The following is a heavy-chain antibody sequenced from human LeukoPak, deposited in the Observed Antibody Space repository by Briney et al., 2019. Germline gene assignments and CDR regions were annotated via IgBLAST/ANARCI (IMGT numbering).Heavy chain of an antibody. Sequence: RGSGPTLVNPPQTLTLTCTFSGFSLTTRGVCVSWIRQPPGKALEWLSRIDWDDDKYYSTSLKTRLTISKDTSKNQVVLTMTNMDPVDTATYYCSRTLQDCSAGSCYSSLGYWGQGTLVTVSS. CDR3: SRTLQDCSAGSCYSSLGY. V-gene: IGHV2-70*11. J-gene: IGHJ4*02. CDR1: GFSLTTRGVC. CDR2: IDWDDDK. D-gene: IGHD2-15*01.